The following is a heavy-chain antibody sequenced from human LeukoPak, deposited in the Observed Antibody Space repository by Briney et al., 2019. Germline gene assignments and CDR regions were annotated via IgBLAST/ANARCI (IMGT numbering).Heavy chain of an antibody. CDR3: SKTTTGYSSGRYPGWPVDY. V-gene: IGHV3-23*01. Sequence: GRSLTLSCPPSGFTSSMHATGWVRQDPGGGLGWVSGIFVSGGSTHYADSVKGRFTITRDNSKTTVYLKMNSLRAEDTAVYYCSKTTTGYSSGRYPGWPVDYWGQGTLVTVSS. D-gene: IGHD6-19*01. CDR2: IFVSGGST. J-gene: IGHJ4*02. CDR1: GFTSSMHA.